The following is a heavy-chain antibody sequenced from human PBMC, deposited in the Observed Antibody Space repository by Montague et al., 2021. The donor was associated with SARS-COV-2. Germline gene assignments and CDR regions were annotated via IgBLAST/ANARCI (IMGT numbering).Heavy chain of an antibody. CDR1: GGSISSYY. Sequence: SETLSLTCTVAGGSISSYYWSWIRQPPGKGLEWIGYINYSGSTNYNPSLKSRVTISVDTSTNQFSLNLSSVTAADTAVYYCARNLVVHYWYGMDVWGQGTTVTVSS. V-gene: IGHV4-59*01. CDR2: INYSGST. D-gene: IGHD2-15*01. CDR3: ARNLVVHYWYGMDV. J-gene: IGHJ6*02.